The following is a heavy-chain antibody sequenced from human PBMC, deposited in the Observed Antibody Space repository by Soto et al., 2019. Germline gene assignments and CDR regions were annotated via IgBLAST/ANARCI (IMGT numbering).Heavy chain of an antibody. CDR3: ARQGGYIVVVVAARYNWFDP. D-gene: IGHD2-15*01. J-gene: IGHJ5*02. CDR2: IYFSGST. V-gene: IGHV4-39*01. Sequence: PSETLSLTCTVSGGSISSSSYYWGWIRQPPGKGLEWFGRIYFSGSTSNNPSSRSRVPISVDPSKNQFSLKLSSVTAADTAVYYCARQGGYIVVVVAARYNWFDPWGQGTLVS. CDR1: GGSISSSSYY.